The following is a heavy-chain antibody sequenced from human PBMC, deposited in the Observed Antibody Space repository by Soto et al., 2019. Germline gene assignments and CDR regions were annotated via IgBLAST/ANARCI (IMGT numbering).Heavy chain of an antibody. CDR2: IYYSGST. CDR3: ARHGYDILFDY. CDR1: GGSISSYY. D-gene: IGHD3-9*01. V-gene: IGHV4-59*08. Sequence: SETLSLTCTVSGGSISSYYWSWIRQPPGKGLEWIGYIYYSGSTNYNPSLKSRFTISVDTSKNQFSLKLSSVTAADTAVYYCARHGYDILFDYWGHGTLVTVSS. J-gene: IGHJ4*01.